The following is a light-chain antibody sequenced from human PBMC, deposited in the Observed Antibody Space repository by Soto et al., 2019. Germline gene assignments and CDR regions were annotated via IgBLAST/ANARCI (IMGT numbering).Light chain of an antibody. CDR2: DAS. V-gene: IGKV3-11*01. CDR3: QQRSDWPST. J-gene: IGKJ4*01. CDR1: QSVGSY. Sequence: EIVLTQSPATLSLSPGDRATLSCRASQSVGSYFGWYQQRPGQAPRLLIHDASNRATGIPARFTGSGSGTDFTLTISSLESEDFAVYYCQQRSDWPSTFGGGTKVEIK.